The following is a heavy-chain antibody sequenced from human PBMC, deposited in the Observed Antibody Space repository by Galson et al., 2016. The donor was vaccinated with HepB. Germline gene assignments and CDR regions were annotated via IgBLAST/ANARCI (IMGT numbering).Heavy chain of an antibody. J-gene: IGHJ4*02. V-gene: IGHV3-23*01. CDR2: IRGGGDAT. Sequence: SLRLSCAASGFTFSNYATAWVRLPPGKGLEWVSTIRGGGDATSYADSVKGRFTIPRDNSRSTLYLHLSSLRAEDTALYYCARGHGDYFPANYFNYWGQGTLVTVSS. CDR1: GFTFSNYA. CDR3: ARGHGDYFPANYFNY. D-gene: IGHD4-17*01.